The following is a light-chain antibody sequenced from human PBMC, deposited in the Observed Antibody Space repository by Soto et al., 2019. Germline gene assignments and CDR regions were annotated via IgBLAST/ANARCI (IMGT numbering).Light chain of an antibody. J-gene: IGLJ1*01. V-gene: IGLV2-14*03. Sequence: QSVLPQPASVSGSPGQSITISCTGTSSDVGDYNYVSWFQQHPGKAPKLMIYDVSSRPSGISNRFSGSKSGNTASLTISGLQAEDEADYYCSSYASSSSLDVFGSGTKVTVL. CDR1: SSDVGDYNY. CDR2: DVS. CDR3: SSYASSSSLDV.